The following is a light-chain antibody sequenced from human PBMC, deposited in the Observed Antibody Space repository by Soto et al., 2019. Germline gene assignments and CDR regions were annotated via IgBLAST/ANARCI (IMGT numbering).Light chain of an antibody. CDR2: EVT. J-gene: IGLJ1*01. V-gene: IGLV2-14*01. CDR3: TSYTTSPTLYV. Sequence: QSALTQPASVSGSPGQSIIISCSGTSSDVGGYNLVSWYQQHPGKAPKLLIYEVTNRPSGVSNRFSGSKSGNTASLTISGLQAGDEADYYCTSYTTSPTLYVFGTGTKVTVL. CDR1: SSDVGGYNL.